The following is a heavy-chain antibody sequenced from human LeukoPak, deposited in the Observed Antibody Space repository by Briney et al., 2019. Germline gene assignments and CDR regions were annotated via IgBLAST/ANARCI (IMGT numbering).Heavy chain of an antibody. CDR3: ARDLITMVRGVTPDAFDI. CDR2: ISAYNGNT. V-gene: IGHV1-18*01. Sequence: ASVKVSCKASGYTFTSYGISWVRQAPGQGLEWMGWISAYNGNTNYAQKLQGRVTMTTDTSTSTAYMELRSLRSDDTAVYHCARDLITMVRGVTPDAFDIWGQGTMVTVSS. J-gene: IGHJ3*02. CDR1: GYTFTSYG. D-gene: IGHD3-10*01.